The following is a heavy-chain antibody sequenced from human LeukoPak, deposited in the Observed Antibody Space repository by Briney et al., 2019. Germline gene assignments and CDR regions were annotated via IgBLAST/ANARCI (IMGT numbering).Heavy chain of an antibody. CDR1: GGSISSYY. CDR3: ARAGMTTVTSYAFDS. CDR2: IYYSGST. Sequence: PSETLSLTSTVSGGSISSYYWSWIRQPPGKGREWSGYIYYSGSTNYNPSLKSRVTISVDTSKNQFSLKLSSVTAADTAVYYCARAGMTTVTSYAFDSWGQGTMVTVSS. V-gene: IGHV4-59*01. D-gene: IGHD4-17*01. J-gene: IGHJ3*02.